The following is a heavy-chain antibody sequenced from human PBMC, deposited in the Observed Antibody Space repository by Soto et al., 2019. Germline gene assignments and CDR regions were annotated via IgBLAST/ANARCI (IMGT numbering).Heavy chain of an antibody. V-gene: IGHV1-18*01. J-gene: IGHJ3*01. CDR3: AAYSGSYYGAPDDAFDL. D-gene: IGHD1-26*01. CDR2: ISAYNGNT. Sequence: QVQLVQSGAEVKKPGASVKVSCKASGYTFTSYGISWVRQAPGQGLEWMGWISAYNGNTNYAQKLQGRVTMTTDPSTSTAYMELRSLRSDDTAVYYCAAYSGSYYGAPDDAFDLWGRGTMVTVSS. CDR1: GYTFTSYG.